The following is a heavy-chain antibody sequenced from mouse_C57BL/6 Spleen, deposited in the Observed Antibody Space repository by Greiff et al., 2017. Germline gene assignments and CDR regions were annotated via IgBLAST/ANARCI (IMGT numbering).Heavy chain of an antibody. D-gene: IGHD1-1*01. Sequence: QVQLQQSGAELARPGASVKMSCKASGYTFTSYTMHWVKQRPGQGLEWIGYINPSSGYTKYNQKFKDKATLTADKSSSTAYMQLSSLTSEDSAVYYCARGGYYGSSYVWYFDVWGTGTTVTVAS. V-gene: IGHV1-4*01. J-gene: IGHJ1*03. CDR1: GYTFTSYT. CDR2: INPSSGYT. CDR3: ARGGYYGSSYVWYFDV.